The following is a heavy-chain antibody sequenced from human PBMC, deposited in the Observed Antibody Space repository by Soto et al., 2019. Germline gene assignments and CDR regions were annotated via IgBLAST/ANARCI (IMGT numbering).Heavy chain of an antibody. CDR2: ISGSAGST. D-gene: IGHD3-22*01. J-gene: IGHJ4*02. CDR1: GFTFSRYA. CDR3: ANSFYYCHSSDSSTRNDY. Sequence: EVQLLESGGGLVQPGGSLRLSCAASGFTFSRYAMSWVRQAPGKGLECVSSISGSAGSTYYADYVKGRFTISRYNSKNTLYLQFNSLRAEDTDLYYCANSFYYCHSSDSSTRNDYWGQGTLVTVSS. V-gene: IGHV3-23*01.